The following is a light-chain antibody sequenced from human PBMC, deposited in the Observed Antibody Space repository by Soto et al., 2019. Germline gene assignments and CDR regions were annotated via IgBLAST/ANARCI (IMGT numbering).Light chain of an antibody. Sequence: EVVLTQSPATLSLSPGERATLSCRASQSMSSYLAWYQQKPGQAPRLLIYDTSTRATGIPARFSGGGSGTDFVLIINSLEPEDFAVYYCQQRSTWPRITFGPGTKVDIK. CDR2: DTS. CDR3: QQRSTWPRIT. V-gene: IGKV3-11*01. CDR1: QSMSSY. J-gene: IGKJ3*01.